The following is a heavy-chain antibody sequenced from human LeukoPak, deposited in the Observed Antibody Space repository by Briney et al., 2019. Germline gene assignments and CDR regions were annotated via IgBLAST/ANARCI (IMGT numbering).Heavy chain of an antibody. CDR3: AKVYDFWSGNWDY. D-gene: IGHD3-3*01. J-gene: IGHJ4*02. CDR2: ISGSGGST. V-gene: IGHV3-23*01. Sequence: SAISGSGGSTYYADSVKGRFTISRDNSKNTLYLQMNSLRAEDTAVYYCAKVYDFWSGNWDYWGQGTLVTVSS.